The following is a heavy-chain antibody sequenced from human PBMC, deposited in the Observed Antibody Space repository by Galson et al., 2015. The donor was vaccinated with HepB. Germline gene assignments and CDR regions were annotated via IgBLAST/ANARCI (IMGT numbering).Heavy chain of an antibody. CDR1: GYTFTDYV. V-gene: IGHV7-4-1*02. J-gene: IGHJ6*03. Sequence: SVKVSCKASGYTFTDYVVNWVRQAPGQGLVWMGWMNTNTGKPTYAPGFAGRFVFSLDTSVTTAYLQISSLETDDTAVYYCARSPLRFLDWLPYYDYYYMDVWGEGTTVTVSS. D-gene: IGHD3-3*01. CDR3: ARSPLRFLDWLPYYDYYYMDV. CDR2: MNTNTGKP.